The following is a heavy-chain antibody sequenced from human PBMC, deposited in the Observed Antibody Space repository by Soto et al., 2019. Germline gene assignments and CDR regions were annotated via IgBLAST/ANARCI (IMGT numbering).Heavy chain of an antibody. Sequence: QVQLVESGGGVVQPGRSLRLSCAASGFTFSSHAIHWVRQAPGKGLEWVAGISYDASDKSYVDSVKGRFTISRDNSNTTPLLRTSGQRPEDTAVYYCAKDRGGERYYDFGSGHPKFYYGMGVWGQGTTVTVSS. V-gene: IGHV3-30*18. CDR2: ISYDASDK. CDR3: AKDRGGERYYDFGSGHPKFYYGMGV. CDR1: GFTFSSHA. D-gene: IGHD3-3*01. J-gene: IGHJ6*02.